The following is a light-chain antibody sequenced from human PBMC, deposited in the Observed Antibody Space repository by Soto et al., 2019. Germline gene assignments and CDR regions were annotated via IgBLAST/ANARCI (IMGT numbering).Light chain of an antibody. CDR1: SSDFGSYNY. V-gene: IGLV2-14*01. CDR3: SSYTTSSTPVL. CDR2: EVS. Sequence: QSALTQPASVSGSPGQSITISCIGTSSDFGSYNYVSWYQHHPGKAPKLVISEVSNRPSGVSYRFSGSKSGNTASLTISGLQAEDEADYYCSSYTTSSTPVLFGVGTQLTVL. J-gene: IGLJ2*01.